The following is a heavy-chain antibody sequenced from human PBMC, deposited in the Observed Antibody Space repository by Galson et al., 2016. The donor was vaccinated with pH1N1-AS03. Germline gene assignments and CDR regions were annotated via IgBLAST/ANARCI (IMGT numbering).Heavy chain of an antibody. J-gene: IGHJ3*01. CDR2: IVVGSGNT. CDR3: AREKLGLRSSQWSYAFDV. CDR1: GFTFISSA. D-gene: IGHD3-22*01. Sequence: SVKVSCKASGFTFISSAVQWVRQARGQRLEWIGWIVVGSGNTNSAQKFQERVTITSDMSTSTAYVELSSLRSEDTAIYYCAREKLGLRSSQWSYAFDVWGQGARVTVSS. V-gene: IGHV1-58*01.